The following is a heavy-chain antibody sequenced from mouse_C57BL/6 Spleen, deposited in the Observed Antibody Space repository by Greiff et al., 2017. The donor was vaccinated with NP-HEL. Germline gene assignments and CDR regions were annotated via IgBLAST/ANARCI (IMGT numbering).Heavy chain of an antibody. CDR1: GYAFSSSW. V-gene: IGHV1-82*01. J-gene: IGHJ1*03. Sequence: QVQLQQSGPELVKPGASVKISCKASGYAFSSSWMNWVKQRPGKGLEWIGRIYPGAGDTNYNGKFKGKATLTADKSSSTAYMQLNSLTSEDSAVYFCARWGDYDGPLYWYFDVWGTGTTVTVSS. D-gene: IGHD2-4*01. CDR3: ARWGDYDGPLYWYFDV. CDR2: IYPGAGDT.